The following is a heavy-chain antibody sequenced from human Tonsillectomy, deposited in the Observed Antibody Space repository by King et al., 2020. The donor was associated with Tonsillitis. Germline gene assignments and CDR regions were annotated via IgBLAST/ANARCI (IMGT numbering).Heavy chain of an antibody. D-gene: IGHD3-10*01. CDR1: GGAFINSA. CDR3: ATPASGNLLSRDYYYAMDV. J-gene: IGHJ6*02. V-gene: IGHV1-69*12. CDR2: IIPTFRTT. Sequence: QLVQSGSEVKKPGSSVKVSCKASGGAFINSAISWVRQAPGQGLEWMGGIIPTFRTTNYAQKFQGRIMITADESTSTAYMELSSLRSADTAVYYCATPASGNLLSRDYYYAMDVWGQGTTVTVSS.